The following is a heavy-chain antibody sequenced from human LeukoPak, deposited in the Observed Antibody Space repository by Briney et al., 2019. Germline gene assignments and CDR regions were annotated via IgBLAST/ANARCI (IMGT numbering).Heavy chain of an antibody. D-gene: IGHD5-18*01. CDR1: GFTFSSYS. Sequence: PGGSLRLSCAASGFTFSSYSMSWVRQAPGKGLEWVSSISSSSSYIYYADSVKGRFTISRDNAKNSLYLQMNSLRAEDTAVYYCARGGYSYGLALWYWGQGTLVTVSS. CDR2: ISSSSSYI. J-gene: IGHJ4*02. V-gene: IGHV3-21*01. CDR3: ARGGYSYGLALWY.